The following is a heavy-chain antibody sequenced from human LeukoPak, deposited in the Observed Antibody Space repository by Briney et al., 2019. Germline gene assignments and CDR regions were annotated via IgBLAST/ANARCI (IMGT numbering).Heavy chain of an antibody. D-gene: IGHD3-16*02. CDR3: ARGVGGDYRYTIDY. Sequence: GGSLRLSCAASGFTLSSHWMHWVRQAPGKGLVWVSRISPDGISTTYADSVKGRFTISRDSAKRTVYLQMNGLRAEDTAVYYCARGVGGDYRYTIDYWGQGTLVTASS. CDR1: GFTLSSHW. CDR2: ISPDGIST. J-gene: IGHJ4*02. V-gene: IGHV3-74*01.